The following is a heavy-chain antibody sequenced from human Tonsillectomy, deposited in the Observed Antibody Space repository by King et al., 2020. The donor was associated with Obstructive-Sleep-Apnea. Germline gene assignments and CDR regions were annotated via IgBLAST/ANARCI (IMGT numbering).Heavy chain of an antibody. CDR2: ISSSSSTI. CDR3: ARVRGSSPQ. Sequence: QLVQSGGGLVQPGGSLRLSCAASGFSFSTYSINWVRQAPGKGLEWVSYISSSSSTIYYADSVKGRFTISRDNAKNSLYLQMNSLRAEDTAVYYCARVRGSSPQWGQGTLVTVSS. CDR1: GFSFSTYS. J-gene: IGHJ4*02. V-gene: IGHV3-48*04. D-gene: IGHD1-26*01.